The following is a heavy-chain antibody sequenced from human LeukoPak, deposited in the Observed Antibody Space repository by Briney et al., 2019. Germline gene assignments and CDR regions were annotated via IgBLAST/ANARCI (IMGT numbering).Heavy chain of an antibody. CDR3: ARGGYSGYDRLGY. J-gene: IGHJ4*02. CDR2: INHSGST. D-gene: IGHD5-12*01. Sequence: KPSETLSLTCAVYGGSFSGYYWSWIRQPPGKGLEWIGEINHSGSTNYNPSLKSRVTISVDTSKNQFSLKLSSVTAADTAVYYCARGGYSGYDRLGYWGQGTLVTVS. V-gene: IGHV4-34*01. CDR1: GGSFSGYY.